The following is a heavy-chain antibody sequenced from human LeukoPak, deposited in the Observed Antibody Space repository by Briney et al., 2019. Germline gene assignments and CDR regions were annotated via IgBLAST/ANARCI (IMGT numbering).Heavy chain of an antibody. CDR2: ISGSGDST. CDR1: GFTFSSYA. Sequence: GGSLRLSCAASGFTFSSYAMRWVRQAPGKGLEWVSGISGSGDSTYYADSVKGRFTISRDNSKNTVSLQMNSLRDEDTAVYYCAKDDAWGRYKDWGQGTLVTVSS. D-gene: IGHD3-16*01. J-gene: IGHJ1*01. CDR3: AKDDAWGRYKD. V-gene: IGHV3-23*01.